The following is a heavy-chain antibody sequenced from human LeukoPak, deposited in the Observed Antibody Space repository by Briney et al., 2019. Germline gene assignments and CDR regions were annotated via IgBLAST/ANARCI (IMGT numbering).Heavy chain of an antibody. CDR3: AREESGSYYD. J-gene: IGHJ4*02. CDR2: IYSGGST. Sequence: GGSLRLSCAASGFTVSSNYMSWVRQAPGKGLEWVSVIYSGGSTYYADSVKGRFTISRDNSKNTLYLQMNSLRAEDTAVYCCAREESGSYYDWGQGTLVTVSS. V-gene: IGHV3-53*01. D-gene: IGHD1-26*01. CDR1: GFTVSSNY.